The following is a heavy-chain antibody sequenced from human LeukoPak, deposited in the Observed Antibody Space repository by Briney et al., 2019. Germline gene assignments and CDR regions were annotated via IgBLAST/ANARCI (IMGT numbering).Heavy chain of an antibody. V-gene: IGHV3-23*01. CDR1: AFTFSNYV. CDR2: ISASGERT. CDR3: AKAGPGTMTFDAFDI. D-gene: IGHD3-22*01. Sequence: GGSLRLSCPASAFTFSNYVMSWVRQAPGEGLEWVSTISASGERTYHANSVRGRFTISRDNSKNTLHLQMNSLRADDTAVYYCAKAGPGTMTFDAFDIWGQGTVVTVSS. J-gene: IGHJ3*02.